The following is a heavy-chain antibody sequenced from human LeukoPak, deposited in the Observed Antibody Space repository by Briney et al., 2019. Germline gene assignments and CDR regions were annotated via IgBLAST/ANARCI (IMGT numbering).Heavy chain of an antibody. J-gene: IGHJ4*02. CDR3: ARALSNLRLYYFDY. CDR2: INPNSGGT. V-gene: IGHV1-2*02. D-gene: IGHD4-11*01. CDR1: GYTFTGYY. Sequence: ASVTVSCKASGYTFTGYYIHWVRQAPGQGLEWMGWINPNSGGTNYAQKVEGRVTVTRDTSISTAYVELSRLRSDDTAVYYCARALSNLRLYYFDYWGQGAMVTVSS.